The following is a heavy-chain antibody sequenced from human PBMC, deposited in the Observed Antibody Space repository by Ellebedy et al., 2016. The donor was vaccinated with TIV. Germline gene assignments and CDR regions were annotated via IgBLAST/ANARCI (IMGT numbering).Heavy chain of an antibody. CDR1: GFTFSNYV. Sequence: PGGSLRLSCAASGFTFSNYVMSWDRQAPGKGLEWVSSISGGVGNTYYADSVKGRFTISRDSSQNTLYLQMDSLRAEDTAVYYCASSPSQGYWGQGTLVTVSS. CDR3: ASSPSQGY. V-gene: IGHV3-23*01. D-gene: IGHD6-19*01. CDR2: ISGGVGNT. J-gene: IGHJ4*02.